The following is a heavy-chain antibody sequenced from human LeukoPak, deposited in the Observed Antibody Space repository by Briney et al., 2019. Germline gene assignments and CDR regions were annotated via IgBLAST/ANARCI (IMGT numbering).Heavy chain of an antibody. Sequence: SETLSLTCSVSGGSISSNSYCWGWTRQPPGKGLEWIGSLYYSGNTYYNPSLRSRVTISVDTSKNQFSLNLSSGTAADTAVYYCGRHVGGRATIDPFDYWGQGTLVTVSS. CDR1: GGSISSNSYC. V-gene: IGHV4-39*01. CDR2: LYYSGNT. D-gene: IGHD5-24*01. J-gene: IGHJ4*02. CDR3: GRHVGGRATIDPFDY.